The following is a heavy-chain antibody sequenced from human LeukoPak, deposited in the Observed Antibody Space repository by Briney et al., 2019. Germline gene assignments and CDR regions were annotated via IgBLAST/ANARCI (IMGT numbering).Heavy chain of an antibody. D-gene: IGHD6-19*01. CDR3: ARVGPELSSGWYYFDY. CDR2: IYHSGST. CDR1: GYSISSGYY. V-gene: IGHV4-38-2*02. J-gene: IGHJ4*02. Sequence: KSSETLSLTCSVSGYSISSGYYWGWIRQPPGKGLEWIGTIYHSGSTYYNPSLKSRVTISVDTSKNQFSLKLTSVTAADTAVYYCARVGPELSSGWYYFDYWGQGTLVTVSS.